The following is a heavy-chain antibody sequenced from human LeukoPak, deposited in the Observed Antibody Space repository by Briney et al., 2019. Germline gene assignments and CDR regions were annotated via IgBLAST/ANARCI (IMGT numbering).Heavy chain of an antibody. CDR3: ARGRGYSNGWFEADDY. D-gene: IGHD6-19*01. Sequence: GASVTLSLTSSAYPFIIYDINWVRQAPGPGHERMGCMNPNSGNTGYSQRFQGRVTMTRNTSISTAYMEVSSLRSEDTAMYFCARGRGYSNGWFEADDYWGQGTLVTVSS. J-gene: IGHJ4*02. CDR2: MNPNSGNT. CDR1: AYPFIIYD. V-gene: IGHV1-8*01.